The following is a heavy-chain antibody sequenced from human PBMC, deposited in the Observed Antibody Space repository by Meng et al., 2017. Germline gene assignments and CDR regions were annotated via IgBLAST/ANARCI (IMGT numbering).Heavy chain of an antibody. CDR1: GFTFDDYA. J-gene: IGHJ6*02. CDR2: ISWDGGST. V-gene: IGHV3-43D*03. D-gene: IGHD1-26*01. Sequence: GESLKISCAASGFTFDDYAMHWVRQAPGKGLEWVSLISWDGGSTYYGDSVKGRFTISRDNSKNSLYLQMNSLRAEDTALYYCATNIGIVGATSYYYYGMDVWGQGTMVTVSS. CDR3: ATNIGIVGATSYYYYGMDV.